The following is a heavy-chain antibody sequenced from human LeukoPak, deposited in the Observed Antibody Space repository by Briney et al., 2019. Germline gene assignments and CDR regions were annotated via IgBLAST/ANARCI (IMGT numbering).Heavy chain of an antibody. CDR3: ARLTNYDFWSGYYISN. J-gene: IGHJ4*02. D-gene: IGHD3-3*01. V-gene: IGHV5-51*01. CDR2: IYPGDSDT. Sequence: PGESLKISCKGSGYSITSYWIGWVRQMPGKGLEWMGIIYPGDSDTRYSPSFQGQVTISADKSISTAYLQWSSLKASDTAMYYCARLTNYDFWSGYYISNWGQGTLVTVSS. CDR1: GYSITSYW.